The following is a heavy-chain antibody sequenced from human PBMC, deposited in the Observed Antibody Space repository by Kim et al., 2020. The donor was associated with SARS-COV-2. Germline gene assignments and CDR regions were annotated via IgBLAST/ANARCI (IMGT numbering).Heavy chain of an antibody. D-gene: IGHD3-16*01. Sequence: GGSLRLSCAASGFTFGDYAISWVRQAPGKGLEWVGFVRSKPYGATAEYAASVKGRFIISRDESKSMAYLQMNDLKTDDTAVYYCTREMGELVAFDYWGQGTLVTVSS. J-gene: IGHJ4*02. CDR2: VRSKPYGATA. CDR1: GFTFGDYA. CDR3: TREMGELVAFDY. V-gene: IGHV3-49*04.